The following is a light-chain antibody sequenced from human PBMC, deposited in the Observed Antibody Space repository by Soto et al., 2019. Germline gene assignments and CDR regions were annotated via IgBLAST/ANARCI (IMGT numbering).Light chain of an antibody. CDR3: QQYNNWPPWT. Sequence: EMVMTQSPATLSVSPGDRATLSCRASQSVGSNLAWYQQKPGLAPRLLIYGASTRATDIPARFSGSGSGTEFTLTISSLQSEDFAVYYCQQYNNWPPWTFGQGTKVEIK. CDR1: QSVGSN. J-gene: IGKJ1*01. CDR2: GAS. V-gene: IGKV3-15*01.